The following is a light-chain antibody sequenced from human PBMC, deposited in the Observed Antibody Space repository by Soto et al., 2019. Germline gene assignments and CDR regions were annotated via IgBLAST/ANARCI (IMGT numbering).Light chain of an antibody. V-gene: IGKV1-5*03. J-gene: IGKJ2*01. CDR2: RAS. CDR3: QQYKTYTYT. Sequence: DIQMTQSPSTLSASVGDRVTITCRASQSIDRWLAWYQQKPGKAPKLLIYRASSLESGVPSRFSGSGSGTEFTLTIISLKPDDFTTYSFQQYKTYTYTFAQGTKLEIK. CDR1: QSIDRW.